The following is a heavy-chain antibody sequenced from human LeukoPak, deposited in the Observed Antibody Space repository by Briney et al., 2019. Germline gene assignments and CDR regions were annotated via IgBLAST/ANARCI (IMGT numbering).Heavy chain of an antibody. CDR3: ARGPRLGFTDY. Sequence: PSGTLSLTCTVSGGSISSYYWSWIRQPPGKGLEWIGYIYYSGSTNYNPSLKSRVTISVDTSKNQFSLKLSSVTAADTAVYYCARGPRLGFTDYWGQGTLVTVSS. D-gene: IGHD3-16*01. J-gene: IGHJ4*02. V-gene: IGHV4-59*01. CDR1: GGSISSYY. CDR2: IYYSGST.